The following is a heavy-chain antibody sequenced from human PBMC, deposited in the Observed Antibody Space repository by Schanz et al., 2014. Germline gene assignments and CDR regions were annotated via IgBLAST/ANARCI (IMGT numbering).Heavy chain of an antibody. V-gene: IGHV1-3*01. J-gene: IGHJ4*02. CDR1: GYTFTEYT. CDR3: ARGGYSSGWYDRDIAHFDY. Sequence: QVQLVQSGPEVEKPGASVKVSCKTSGYTFTEYTMYWLRQAPGQRLEWMGWISAYNGNTNYAQKLQGRVTMTTDTSTSTAYMELRSLRSDDTAVYYCARGGYSSGWYDRDIAHFDYWGQGTLVTVSS. D-gene: IGHD6-19*01. CDR2: ISAYNGNT.